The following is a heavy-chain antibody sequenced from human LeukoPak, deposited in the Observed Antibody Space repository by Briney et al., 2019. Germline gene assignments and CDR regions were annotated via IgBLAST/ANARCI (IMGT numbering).Heavy chain of an antibody. CDR3: TRQQLVLDY. CDR2: IKSKTDGGTT. D-gene: IGHD6-13*01. CDR1: GFTFGNAW. Sequence: GGSLRLSCAASGFTFGNAWMSWVRQAPGKGLEWLGQIKSKTDGGTTDYAAPVKGRFTISRDDSKNTLYPQMNSLKTEDTAVYYCTRQQLVLDYWGQGTLVTVSS. V-gene: IGHV3-15*01. J-gene: IGHJ4*02.